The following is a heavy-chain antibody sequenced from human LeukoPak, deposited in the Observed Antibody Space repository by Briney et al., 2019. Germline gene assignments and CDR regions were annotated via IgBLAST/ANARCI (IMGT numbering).Heavy chain of an antibody. V-gene: IGHV4-38-2*01. CDR2: IYHSGST. Sequence: PSETLSLTCAVSGYSISSGYYWGWIRPPPGKGLEWIGSIYHSGSTYYNPSLKSRVTISVDTSKNQFSLKLSSVTAADTAVYYCARLITMVRGAPNWFDPWGQGTLVTVSS. J-gene: IGHJ5*02. CDR1: GYSISSGYY. D-gene: IGHD3-10*01. CDR3: ARLITMVRGAPNWFDP.